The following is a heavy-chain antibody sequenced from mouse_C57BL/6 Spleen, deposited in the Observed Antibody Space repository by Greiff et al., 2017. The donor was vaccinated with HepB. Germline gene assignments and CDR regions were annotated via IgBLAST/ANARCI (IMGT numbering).Heavy chain of an antibody. D-gene: IGHD1-1*01. J-gene: IGHJ1*03. CDR1: GYSFTGYY. Sequence: EVQLQQSGPELVKPGASVKISCKASGYSFTGYYMHWVKQSHGNILDWIGYIYPYNGVSSYNQKFKGKATLTVDKSSSTAYMELRSLTSEDPAVYYCARGRIYYGSRDWYFDVWGTGTTVTVSS. V-gene: IGHV1-31*01. CDR2: IYPYNGVS. CDR3: ARGRIYYGSRDWYFDV.